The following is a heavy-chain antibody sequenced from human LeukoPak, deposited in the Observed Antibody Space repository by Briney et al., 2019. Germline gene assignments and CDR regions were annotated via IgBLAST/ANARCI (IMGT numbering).Heavy chain of an antibody. CDR1: GYTFTSYY. Sequence: ASVKVSCKASGYTFTSYYMHWVRQAPGQGLEWMGWINPNSGGTNYAQKFQGRVTMTRDTSISTAYMELSRLRSDDTAVYYCARGWLLKAVAFDIWGQGTMVTVSS. CDR3: ARGWLLKAVAFDI. J-gene: IGHJ3*02. D-gene: IGHD5-12*01. V-gene: IGHV1-2*02. CDR2: INPNSGGT.